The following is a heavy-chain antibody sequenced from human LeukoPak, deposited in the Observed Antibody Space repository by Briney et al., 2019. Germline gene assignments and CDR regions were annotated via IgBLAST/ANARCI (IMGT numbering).Heavy chain of an antibody. CDR1: GGSISSYY. J-gene: IGHJ4*02. D-gene: IGHD3-10*01. CDR3: ARAYYYGSGSYDY. V-gene: IGHV4-39*07. Sequence: SETLSLTCTVSGGSISSYYWSWIRQPPGKGLEWIGSIYYSGSTYYNPSLKSRVTISVDTSKNQFSLKLSSVTAADTAVYYCARAYYYGSGSYDYWGQGTLVTVSS. CDR2: IYYSGST.